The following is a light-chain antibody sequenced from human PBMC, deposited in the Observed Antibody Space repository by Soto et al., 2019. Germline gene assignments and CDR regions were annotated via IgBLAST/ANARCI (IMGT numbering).Light chain of an antibody. J-gene: IGLJ3*02. CDR1: GCDIGTYNY. CDR2: DVS. V-gene: IGLV2-11*01. CDR3: CSYAGSYTWV. Sequence: QYALTQPRSVSGSPGQSVTISCTGSGCDIGTYNYVSWYQQHPDKGPKLMIYDVSKRPSGVPDRFSGSKSGNTASLTISGLQTEDEADYYCCSYAGSYTWVFGGGTKLTAL.